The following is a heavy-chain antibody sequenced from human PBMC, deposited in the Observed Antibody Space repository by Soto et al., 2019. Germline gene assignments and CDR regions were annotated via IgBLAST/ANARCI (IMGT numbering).Heavy chain of an antibody. J-gene: IGHJ4*02. CDR1: GGSTSSYY. V-gene: IGHV4-59*01. Sequence: QVQLQESGPGLVKPSETLSLTCTVSGGSTSSYYWSWIRQPPGKGLEWIGYIYYSGSTNYNPSLKSRVTISVDTSKTQFSLKLSSVTAADTAVYYCARDNIDYGDYVGGFDYWGQGTLVTVSS. CDR2: IYYSGST. CDR3: ARDNIDYGDYVGGFDY. D-gene: IGHD4-17*01.